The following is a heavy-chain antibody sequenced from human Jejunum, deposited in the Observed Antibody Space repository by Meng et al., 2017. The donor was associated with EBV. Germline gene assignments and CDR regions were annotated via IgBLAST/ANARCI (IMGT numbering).Heavy chain of an antibody. V-gene: IGHV7-4-1*02. Sequence: QVELVQYGSELKKPGASVKVPCKASGYTFTSSGINWVRQAPGQGLEWMGWINTNTGYPTYAQDFTGRFVFSLDTSVSTAYLQITSLSTEDNAVYYCARVRPGGGWFDPWGQGTLVTVSS. CDR3: ARVRPGGGWFDP. D-gene: IGHD2-8*02. CDR2: INTNTGYP. CDR1: GYTFTSSG. J-gene: IGHJ5*02.